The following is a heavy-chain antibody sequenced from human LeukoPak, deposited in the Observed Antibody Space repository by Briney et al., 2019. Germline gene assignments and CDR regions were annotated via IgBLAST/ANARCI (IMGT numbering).Heavy chain of an antibody. CDR3: ARMGLSRSGHYYFDY. Sequence: SETLSLTCTVSGGSISSSSNDWGWIRQPPGKGLEWIGRIYYSGSTSYNPSLKSRVTISVGTSKNQFSLNLSSVTAADTAVYYCARMGLSRSGHYYFDYWGQGTLVTVSS. J-gene: IGHJ4*02. CDR1: GGSISSSSND. V-gene: IGHV4-39*01. CDR2: IYYSGST. D-gene: IGHD4/OR15-4a*01.